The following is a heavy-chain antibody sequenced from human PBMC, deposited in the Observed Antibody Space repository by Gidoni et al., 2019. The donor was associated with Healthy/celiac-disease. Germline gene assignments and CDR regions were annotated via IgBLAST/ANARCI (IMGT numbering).Heavy chain of an antibody. D-gene: IGHD2-15*01. CDR1: GGSISSRSYS. CDR2: IYYSGST. Sequence: QLQLQESGQGLVKPSETLSLTCTLSGGSISSRSYSWGWIRHPPGKGLEWIGRIYYSGSTSSNPAPKSRVTISVDTSKTQFSLNLSSVTAADTAVYYCARHRGCGTPESYNWFDPWGQGTLVTVSS. J-gene: IGHJ5*02. CDR3: ARHRGCGTPESYNWFDP. V-gene: IGHV4-39*01.